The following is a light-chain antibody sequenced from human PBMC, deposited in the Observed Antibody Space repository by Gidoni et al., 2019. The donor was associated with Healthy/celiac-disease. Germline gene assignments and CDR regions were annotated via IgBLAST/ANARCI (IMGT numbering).Light chain of an antibody. CDR1: QSLLHSNGYNY. CDR2: LGS. V-gene: IGKV2-28*01. J-gene: IGKJ5*01. Sequence: EIVMTQSPLSLPVTPGEPASIYCRSSQSLLHSNGYNYLDCYLQKPGQSPQLLIYLGSDRASGVPDRFSGSGSGTDFTLKISRVEAEDVGVYYCMQALQTPITFGQXTRLEIK. CDR3: MQALQTPIT.